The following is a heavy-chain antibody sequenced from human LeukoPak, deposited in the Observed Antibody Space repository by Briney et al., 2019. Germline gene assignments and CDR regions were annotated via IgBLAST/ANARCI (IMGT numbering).Heavy chain of an antibody. Sequence: GSLRLSCAASGFTFSSYWMSWVRQAPGKGREWVANIKQDGSEKYYVDSVKGRFTISRDNAKNSLYLQMNSLRAEDTAVYYCARVEDIVVEFLSDWGQGTLVTVSS. CDR2: IKQDGSEK. V-gene: IGHV3-7*01. CDR3: ARVEDIVVEFLSD. J-gene: IGHJ4*02. CDR1: GFTFSSYW. D-gene: IGHD2-2*01.